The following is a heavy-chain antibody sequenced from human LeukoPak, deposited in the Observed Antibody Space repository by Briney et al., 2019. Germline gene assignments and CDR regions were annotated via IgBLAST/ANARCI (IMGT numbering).Heavy chain of an antibody. CDR3: ATGGVGATATFDY. CDR1: GFTFSSYS. Sequence: GGSLRLSCAASGFTFSSYSMNWVRQAPGKGLEWVSYISSSTCTIYYADSVKGRFTISRDNAKNSLYLQMNSLRAEDTAVYYCATGGVGATATFDYWGQGTLVTVSS. D-gene: IGHD1-26*01. V-gene: IGHV3-48*04. J-gene: IGHJ4*02. CDR2: ISSSTCTI.